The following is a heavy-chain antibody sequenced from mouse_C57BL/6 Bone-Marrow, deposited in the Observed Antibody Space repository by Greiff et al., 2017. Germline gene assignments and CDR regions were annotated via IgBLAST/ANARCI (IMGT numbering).Heavy chain of an antibody. CDR1: GFTFSSYG. D-gene: IGHD2-3*01. J-gene: IGHJ2*01. CDR3: ARWGLLYYFDY. CDR2: ISSGGSYT. V-gene: IGHV5-6*01. Sequence: EVKLVESGGDLVKPGGSLKLSCAASGFTFSSYGMSWVRQTPDKRLEWVATISSGGSYTYYPDSVKGRFTISRDNAKNTLYLQMSSLNSEDTAMYYCARWGLLYYFDYWGQGTTLTVSS.